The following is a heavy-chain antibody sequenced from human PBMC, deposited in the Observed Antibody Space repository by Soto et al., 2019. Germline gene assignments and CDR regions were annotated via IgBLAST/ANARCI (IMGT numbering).Heavy chain of an antibody. CDR1: GLSITDSEMG. CDR3: ARSHLAVAVSPWFDP. V-gene: IGHV2-26*01. J-gene: IGHJ5*02. CDR2: IDSSGEK. D-gene: IGHD6-19*01. Sequence: QVTLKESGPVLVKPTEPLTLRCTVSGLSITDSEMGVSWIRQPPVQPLEWLAHIDSSGEKSYRTFLKIRLAISKDTSKSQIVLTMTNAEPADTATYYCARSHLAVAVSPWFDPWGQGIPVTVSS.